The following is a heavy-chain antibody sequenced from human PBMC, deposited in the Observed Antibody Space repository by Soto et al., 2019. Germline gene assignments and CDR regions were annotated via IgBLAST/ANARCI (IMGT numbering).Heavy chain of an antibody. V-gene: IGHV3-66*01. CDR3: ATEYSSSSAMNY. J-gene: IGHJ4*02. CDR1: GFTVSSNY. D-gene: IGHD6-6*01. CDR2: IYSGGST. Sequence: PVGSLRLSCAASGFTVSSNYMSWVRQAPGKGLEWVSVIYSGGSTYYADSVKGRFTISRDNPKNTLYLQMNSLRAEDTAVYYCATEYSSSSAMNYWGQGTLVTVSS.